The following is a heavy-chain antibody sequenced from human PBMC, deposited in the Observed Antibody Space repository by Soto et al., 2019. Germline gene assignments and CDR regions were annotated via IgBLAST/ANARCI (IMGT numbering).Heavy chain of an antibody. V-gene: IGHV4-59*02. D-gene: IGHD3-22*01. CDR3: ARDGDPNDSTGYCEYLQ. J-gene: IGHJ1*01. CDR2: MYYSAST. CDR1: GASVVSYY. Sequence: TLCHADTVSGASVVSYYRACTRLPTGKGMECIGYMYYSASTNYNPSLKSRLTISVDTSKNQFSLKLSSVTAADTAVYYCARDGDPNDSTGYCEYLQ.